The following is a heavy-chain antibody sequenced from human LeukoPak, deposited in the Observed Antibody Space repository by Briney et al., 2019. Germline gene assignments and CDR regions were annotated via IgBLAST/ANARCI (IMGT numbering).Heavy chain of an antibody. J-gene: IGHJ5*02. Sequence: ASVKVSCKASGYTFTSYYMHWVRQAPGQGLEWMGIINPSGGSTSYARKFQGRVTMTRDTSTSTVYMELSSLRSEDTAVYYCARLGESRDSSGYQLANWFDPWGQGTLVTVSS. CDR3: ARLGESRDSSGYQLANWFDP. V-gene: IGHV1-46*01. CDR2: INPSGGST. D-gene: IGHD3-22*01. CDR1: GYTFTSYY.